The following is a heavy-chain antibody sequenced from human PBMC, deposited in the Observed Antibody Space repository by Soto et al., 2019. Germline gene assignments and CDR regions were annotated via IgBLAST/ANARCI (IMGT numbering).Heavy chain of an antibody. V-gene: IGHV3-15*07. CDR3: TTRGELSFKNYYYGMDV. J-gene: IGHJ6*02. CDR2: IKSKTDGGTT. D-gene: IGHD3-16*02. CDR1: GFTFSNAW. Sequence: GGSLRLSCAASGFTFSNAWMNWVRQAPGKGLEWVGRIKSKTDGGTTDYAAPVKGRFTISRDDSKNTLYLQMNSLKTEDTAVYYCTTRGELSFKNYYYGMDVWGQGTTVTVSS.